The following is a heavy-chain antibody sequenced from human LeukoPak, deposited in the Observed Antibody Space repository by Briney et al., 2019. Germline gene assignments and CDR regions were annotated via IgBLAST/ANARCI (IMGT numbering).Heavy chain of an antibody. CDR3: TRVVHGYSYGSGDY. Sequence: PGGSLRLSCTASGFTFGDYAMSWFRQAPGKGLEWVSFIRSKDYGGTTEYAASVNGRFTISRDDSKSIAYLQMIHLKTEDTAVYYCTRVVHGYSYGSGDYWGQGTLVTVSS. J-gene: IGHJ4*02. CDR1: GFTFGDYA. D-gene: IGHD5-18*01. V-gene: IGHV3-49*03. CDR2: IRSKDYGGTT.